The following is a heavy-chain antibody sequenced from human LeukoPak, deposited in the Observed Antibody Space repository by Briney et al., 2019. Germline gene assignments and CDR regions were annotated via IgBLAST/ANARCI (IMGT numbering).Heavy chain of an antibody. D-gene: IGHD6-19*01. CDR1: GFTFSSYA. J-gene: IGHJ6*03. CDR2: INGSGGST. Sequence: GGSLRLSCAASGFTFSSYAMSWVRQAPGKGLEWVSDINGSGGSTYYADSVKGRFTISRDNSKNTLYLQMNSLRAEDTAVYYCARDQNSSGWYPFYYYYYMDVWGKGTTVTVSS. CDR3: ARDQNSSGWYPFYYYYYMDV. V-gene: IGHV3-23*01.